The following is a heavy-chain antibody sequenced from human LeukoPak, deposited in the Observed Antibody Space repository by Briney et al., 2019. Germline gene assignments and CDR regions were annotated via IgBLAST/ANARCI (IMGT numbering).Heavy chain of an antibody. CDR1: GYTFTSYG. Sequence: ASVKVSCKASGYTFTSYGISWVRQAPGQGLEWMGWISAYNGNTNYAQNLQGRVTMTTDTSTRTAYMELRSLRSDDTAVYYCARGTMIVVVRHAFDIWGQGTMVTVSS. D-gene: IGHD3-22*01. CDR2: ISAYNGNT. J-gene: IGHJ3*02. CDR3: ARGTMIVVVRHAFDI. V-gene: IGHV1-18*01.